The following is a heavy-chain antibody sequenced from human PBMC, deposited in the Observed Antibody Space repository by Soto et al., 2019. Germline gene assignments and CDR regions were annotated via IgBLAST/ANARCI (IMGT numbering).Heavy chain of an antibody. CDR2: ISFDGSNK. CDR1: GFTFSSFG. CDR3: ARDWDSSGYPDY. Sequence: QVQLVESGGGVVQPGRSLRLSCAASGFTFSSFGMHWVRQAPGEGLEWLAIISFDGSNKYHADSVKDRFTISRDNSKNTLYLQMNSLRAEDTAVYYGARDWDSSGYPDYWGQGTVVTVSS. V-gene: IGHV3-33*05. D-gene: IGHD3-22*01. J-gene: IGHJ4*02.